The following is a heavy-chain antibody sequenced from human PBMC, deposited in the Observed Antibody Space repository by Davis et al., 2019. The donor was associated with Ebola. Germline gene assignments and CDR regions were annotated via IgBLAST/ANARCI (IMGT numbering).Heavy chain of an antibody. V-gene: IGHV4-59*12. Sequence: PSETLSLTCTVSGGSISSYYWSWIRQPPGKGLEWIGYIYYSGSTNYNPSLKSRVTISVDTSKNQFSLKLSSVTAADTAVYYCARGQILGGSGSYWGSYYYYYGMDVWGQGTTVTVSS. CDR2: IYYSGST. CDR1: GGSISSYY. CDR3: ARGQILGGSGSYWGSYYYYYGMDV. D-gene: IGHD3-10*01. J-gene: IGHJ6*02.